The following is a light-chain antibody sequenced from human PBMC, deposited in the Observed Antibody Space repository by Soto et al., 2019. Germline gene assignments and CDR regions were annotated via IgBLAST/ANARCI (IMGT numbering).Light chain of an antibody. CDR2: GAS. J-gene: IGKJ3*01. CDR3: QQYGSSPLFT. V-gene: IGKV3-20*01. Sequence: EIVLTQSPGTLSLSPGERATLSCRASQSVSSSYLAWYQQKPGQAPRLLIYGASSRATGIPDRFSGSGSGTDFTLPISRLEPVDFAAYYCQQYGSSPLFTFGPGTKVDIK. CDR1: QSVSSSY.